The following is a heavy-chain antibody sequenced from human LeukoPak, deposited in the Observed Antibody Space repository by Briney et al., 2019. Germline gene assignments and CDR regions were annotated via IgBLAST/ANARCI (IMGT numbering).Heavy chain of an antibody. J-gene: IGHJ4*02. D-gene: IGHD2-2*01. CDR3: ARGRTGAAALDF. CDR1: GGSFSGHY. Sequence: SETLSLTCAVYGGSFSGHYWTWIRQAPGKGLEWIGESTHSGSTNYNPSLKSRVTISVDTSKNQFSLRLTSVTAADTAVYHCARGRTGAAALDFWGPGTLVTVSS. CDR2: STHSGST. V-gene: IGHV4-34*01.